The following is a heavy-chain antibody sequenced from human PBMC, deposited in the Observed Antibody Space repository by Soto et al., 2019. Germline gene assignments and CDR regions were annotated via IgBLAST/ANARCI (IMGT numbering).Heavy chain of an antibody. Sequence: GASVNVSCKASALTSNTYSIHWVLQAPGQTLEWMGWINPDNGATKSSQKFQGRVTITRDTSASTAYLELTSLKSEDTAVYYCARRGLEGGYDRSFAFWGQGTLVTVSS. D-gene: IGHD5-12*01. J-gene: IGHJ4*02. CDR1: ALTSNTYS. V-gene: IGHV1-3*01. CDR3: ARRGLEGGYDRSFAF. CDR2: INPDNGAT.